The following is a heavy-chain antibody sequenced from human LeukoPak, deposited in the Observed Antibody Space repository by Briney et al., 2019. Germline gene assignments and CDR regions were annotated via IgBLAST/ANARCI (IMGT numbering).Heavy chain of an antibody. CDR2: INHSGST. Sequence: PSETLSLTCTVSGGSISSFYWNWIRQPPGKGLEWIGEINHSGSTNYNPSLKSRVTISVDTSKNQFSLKLSSVTAADTAVYYCARRLANYDILTGYYSSAFDIWGQGTMVTVSS. V-gene: IGHV4-34*01. D-gene: IGHD3-9*01. CDR3: ARRLANYDILTGYYSSAFDI. CDR1: GGSISSFY. J-gene: IGHJ3*02.